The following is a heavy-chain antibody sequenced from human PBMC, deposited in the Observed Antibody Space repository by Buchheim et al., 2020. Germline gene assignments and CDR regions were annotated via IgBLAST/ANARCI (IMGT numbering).Heavy chain of an antibody. D-gene: IGHD3-16*01. J-gene: IGHJ4*02. Sequence: EVQLLESGGGLVQPGGSLRLSCAASGFTFSSSTMGWVRQAPGKGLEWVATVTSIGTTYYVDSVKGRFTIFRDDSRSMVSLQMNSLRVDDTAVYYCANGARHVDSCGQGT. V-gene: IGHV3-23*01. CDR2: VTSIGTT. CDR3: ANGARHVDS. CDR1: GFTFSSST.